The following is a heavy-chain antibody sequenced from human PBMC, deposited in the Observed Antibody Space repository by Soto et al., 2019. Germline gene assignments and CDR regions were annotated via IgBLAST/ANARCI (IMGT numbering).Heavy chain of an antibody. CDR3: APLSVSLSGPYGIHV. CDR2: MFYSGLT. D-gene: IGHD2-15*01. V-gene: IGHV4-39*01. J-gene: IGHJ6*02. Sequence: PSETLSLTCSVSGYSVTSSDYYRAWVRQPPGKGLEWIGSMFYSGLTYYNPSLKSRVTLSVDTSKNQFSVRLNSVTAADTAVYYCAPLSVSLSGPYGIHVWGQGTTVTVSS. CDR1: GYSVTSSDYY.